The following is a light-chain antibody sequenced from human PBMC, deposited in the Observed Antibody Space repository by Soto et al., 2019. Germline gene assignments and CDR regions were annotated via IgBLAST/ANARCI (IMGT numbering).Light chain of an antibody. J-gene: IGKJ2*02. CDR2: DAS. CDR1: QTISTY. Sequence: DIQMTQSPSSLSASVGDRVTITCRASQTISTYLNWYQQKPGKAPRLLIYDASSLLSGVPSRFSGSGSGTDFTLTIASLQPEDFAVYYCQQYRGTFGQGTKLEMK. CDR3: QQYRGT. V-gene: IGKV1-39*01.